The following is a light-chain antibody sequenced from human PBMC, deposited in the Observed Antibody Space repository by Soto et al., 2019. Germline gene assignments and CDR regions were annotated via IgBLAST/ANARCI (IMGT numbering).Light chain of an antibody. CDR1: SSDVGGYNY. J-gene: IGLJ1*01. Sequence: QSVLTQPASVSGSPGQSFTISCTGTSSDVGGYNYVSWYQQHPGKAPKFMIYDVSNRPSGVSNRFSGSKSGNTASLTISGLQAEDEADYYCSSYTSSSTYVFGTGTKLTVL. CDR3: SSYTSSSTYV. V-gene: IGLV2-14*01. CDR2: DVS.